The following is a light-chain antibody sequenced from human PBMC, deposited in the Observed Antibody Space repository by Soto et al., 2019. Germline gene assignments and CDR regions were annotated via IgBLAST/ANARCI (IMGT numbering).Light chain of an antibody. Sequence: QSVLTRPASVSGSPGQSITISCTGTSNDVGGYNYVSWYQQHPGKAPKLVIYDVSNRPSGVSNRFSGSKSGNTASLTISGLQAEDEADYYCNSYTSGSTYVFGTGTKVTVL. CDR2: DVS. CDR1: SNDVGGYNY. J-gene: IGLJ1*01. V-gene: IGLV2-14*01. CDR3: NSYTSGSTYV.